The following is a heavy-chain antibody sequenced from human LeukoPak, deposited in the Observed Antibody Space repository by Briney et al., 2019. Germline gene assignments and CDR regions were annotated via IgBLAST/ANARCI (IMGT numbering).Heavy chain of an antibody. D-gene: IGHD3-9*01. V-gene: IGHV3-30-3*01. CDR1: GGTFSSYA. CDR2: ISYDGSNK. J-gene: IGHJ4*02. CDR3: ARDPYWDILTGYSSSDY. Sequence: SCKASGGTFSSYAMHWVRQAPGKGLEWVAVISYDGSNKYYADSVKGRFTISRDNSKNTLYLQMNSLRAEDTAVYYCARDPYWDILTGYSSSDYWGQGTLVTVSS.